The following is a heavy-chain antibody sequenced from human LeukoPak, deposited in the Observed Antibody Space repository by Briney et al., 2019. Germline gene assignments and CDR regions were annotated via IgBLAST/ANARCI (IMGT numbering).Heavy chain of an antibody. Sequence: PGRSLRLSCAASGFTFSRYGMYWVRQAPGKGLEWVSAISGSGGSTYYADSVKGRFTISRDNSKNTLYLQMNSLRAEDTAVYYCAKDLISSSWYWLDPWGQGTLVTVSS. D-gene: IGHD6-13*01. CDR1: GFTFSRYG. CDR2: ISGSGGST. CDR3: AKDLISSSWYWLDP. V-gene: IGHV3-23*01. J-gene: IGHJ5*02.